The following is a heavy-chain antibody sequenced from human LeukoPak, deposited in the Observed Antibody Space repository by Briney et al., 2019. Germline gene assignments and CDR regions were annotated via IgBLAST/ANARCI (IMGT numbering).Heavy chain of an antibody. Sequence: GGSLRLSCAASGFTFSSYSMNWVRQAPGKGLEWVSSISSSSSSYIYYADSVKGRFTISRDNAKNSLYLQMNSLRAEDTAVYYCARSAYCGGDCYSRGYYFDYWGQGTLVTVSS. V-gene: IGHV3-21*01. CDR2: ISSSSSSYI. J-gene: IGHJ4*02. CDR3: ARSAYCGGDCYSRGYYFDY. D-gene: IGHD2-21*02. CDR1: GFTFSSYS.